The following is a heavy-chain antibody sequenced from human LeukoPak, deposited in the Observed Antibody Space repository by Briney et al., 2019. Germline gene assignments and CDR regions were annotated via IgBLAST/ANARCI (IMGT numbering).Heavy chain of an antibody. CDR2: IKSKTDGGTT. CDR1: GFTFSNSW. J-gene: IGHJ4*02. Sequence: GGPLRLSCAASGFTFSNSWLSWVRQAPGRGREGVGRIKSKTDGGTTDYAAPVKGRFTISRDDSKNTLYLQMNSLKTEDTAVYYCTTGPLPSDYWGQGTLVTVSS. CDR3: TTGPLPSDY. V-gene: IGHV3-15*01.